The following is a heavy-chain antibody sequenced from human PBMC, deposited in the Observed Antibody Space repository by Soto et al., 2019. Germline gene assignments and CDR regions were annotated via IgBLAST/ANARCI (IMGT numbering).Heavy chain of an antibody. Sequence: QVQVVESGGGVVQSGSSLRLSCAASGFTFSTYGMHWVRQAPGKGLEWVAVISNDGNDEYYIDSVKGRFTISRDNSKNTLYLQMNTLSTVDTALYYCAKDINGGRNHLGAGYWGQGTLVTVSS. CDR3: AKDINGGRNHLGAGY. V-gene: IGHV3-30*18. D-gene: IGHD1-26*01. CDR2: ISNDGNDE. J-gene: IGHJ4*02. CDR1: GFTFSTYG.